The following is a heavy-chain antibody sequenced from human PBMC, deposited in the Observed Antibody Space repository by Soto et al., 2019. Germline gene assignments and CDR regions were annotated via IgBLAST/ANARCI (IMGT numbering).Heavy chain of an antibody. V-gene: IGHV3-23*01. Sequence: EVQVLESGGGLVQPGGSLRLSCAATGFTFSDFAMSWVRQAPGKGLEWVSRIYGGGNGPHYADSVKGRVTISRDNSKNTWHLQMNSLRAEDTAVYYCAKIEGMDPWAYAFDYWCQGTLVTVSS. CDR3: AKIEGMDPWAYAFDY. CDR2: IYGGGNGP. J-gene: IGHJ4*02. CDR1: GFTFSDFA. D-gene: IGHD2-2*03.